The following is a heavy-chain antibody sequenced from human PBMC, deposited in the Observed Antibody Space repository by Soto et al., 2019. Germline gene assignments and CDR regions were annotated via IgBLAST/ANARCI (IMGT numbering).Heavy chain of an antibody. CDR3: ARHIPIDTILGFDY. V-gene: IGHV4-39*07. CDR1: GGSINSGGYY. CDR2: ISHTGTT. J-gene: IGHJ4*01. D-gene: IGHD2-8*02. Sequence: SETLSLTCTVSGGSINSGGYYWSWVRQPPGRGLEWIGKISHTGTTYYNPSLESRITISVEKSKNQFSLKLTSVTAADTAVFYCARHIPIDTILGFDYWGHGTLVTVSS.